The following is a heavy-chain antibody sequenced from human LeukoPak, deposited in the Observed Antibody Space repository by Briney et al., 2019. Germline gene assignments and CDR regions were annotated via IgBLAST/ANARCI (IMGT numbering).Heavy chain of an antibody. D-gene: IGHD2/OR15-2a*01. J-gene: IGHJ6*03. CDR3: ARVRLAYFPYMDV. CDR2: INPSGGST. Sequence: ASVKVSCKASGYTFTSYYMHWVRQAPGQGLEWMGIINPSGGSTSYAQKFQGRVTMTRDMSTSTVYMELSSLRSEDTAVYYCARVRLAYFPYMDVWGKGTTVTVSS. CDR1: GYTFTSYY. V-gene: IGHV1-46*01.